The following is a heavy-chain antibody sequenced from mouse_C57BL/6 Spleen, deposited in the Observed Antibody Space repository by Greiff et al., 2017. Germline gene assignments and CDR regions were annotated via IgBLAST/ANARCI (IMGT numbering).Heavy chain of an antibody. Sequence: QVQLQQPGAELVKPGASVKLSCKASGYTFTSYWMHWVKQRPGQGLEWIGMIPPNSGSTNYNEKFKSKATLTVDKSSSTAYMQLSSLTSEDSAVYYCARPYDRGFAYWGQGTLVTVSA. V-gene: IGHV1-64*01. J-gene: IGHJ3*01. CDR3: ARPYDRGFAY. CDR2: IPPNSGST. CDR1: GYTFTSYW. D-gene: IGHD2-3*01.